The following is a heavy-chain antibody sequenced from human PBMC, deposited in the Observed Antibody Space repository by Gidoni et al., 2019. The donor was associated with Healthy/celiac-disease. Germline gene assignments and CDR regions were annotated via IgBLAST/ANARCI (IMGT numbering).Heavy chain of an antibody. CDR3: ARADPRYCSSTSCDNWFDP. V-gene: IGHV1-46*01. CDR1: GYTFTSYY. D-gene: IGHD2-2*01. Sequence: QVQLVQSGAEVKKPGASVKVSCKASGYTFTSYYMHWVRQAPGQGLEWMGIINPSGGSTSYAQKFQGRVTMTRDTSTSTVYMELSSLRSEDTAVYYCARADPRYCSSTSCDNWFDPWGQGTLVTVSS. CDR2: INPSGGST. J-gene: IGHJ5*02.